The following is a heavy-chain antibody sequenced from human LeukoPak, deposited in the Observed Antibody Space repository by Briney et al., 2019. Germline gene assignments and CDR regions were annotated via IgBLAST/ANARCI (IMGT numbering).Heavy chain of an antibody. V-gene: IGHV3-48*01. CDR2: ISSSSSTI. CDR3: ARAVWDSSGHLFDY. J-gene: IGHJ4*02. CDR1: GFTFSSYS. Sequence: GGSLRLSCAASGFTFSSYSMNWVRQAPGKGLEWVSYISSSSSTIYYADSVKGRFTISRDNAKNSLYLQMNSLRAEDTAVYYCARAVWDSSGHLFDYWGQGTLVTVSS. D-gene: IGHD3-22*01.